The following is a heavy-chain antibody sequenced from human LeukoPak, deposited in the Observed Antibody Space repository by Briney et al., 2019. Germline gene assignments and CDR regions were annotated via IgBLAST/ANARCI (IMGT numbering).Heavy chain of an antibody. CDR2: IIPIFGTA. V-gene: IGHV1-69*05. CDR3: ARDRWNCSGGSCYLGLNDY. CDR1: GGTFSSYA. J-gene: IGHJ4*02. Sequence: SVKVSCKASGGTFSSYAISWVRQAPGQGLEWMGGIIPIFGTANYAQKFQGRVTITTDESTSTAYMELSSLRSEDAAVYYCARDRWNCSGGSCYLGLNDYWGQGTLVTVSS. D-gene: IGHD2-15*01.